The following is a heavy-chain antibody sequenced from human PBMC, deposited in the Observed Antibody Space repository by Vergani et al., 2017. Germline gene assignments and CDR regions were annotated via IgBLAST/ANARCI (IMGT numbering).Heavy chain of an antibody. J-gene: IGHJ6*02. CDR2: INAGNGNT. D-gene: IGHD3-10*01. V-gene: IGHV1-3*01. Sequence: QVQLVQSGAEVKKPGASVKVSCKASGYTFTSYAMHWVRQAPGQRLEWMGWINAGNGNTKYSQKFQGRVTMTRDTSIRTAYMDLSRLRSDDTAVYYCARDRVWFGESPYGVDVWGQGTTVTVSS. CDR3: ARDRVWFGESPYGVDV. CDR1: GYTFTSYA.